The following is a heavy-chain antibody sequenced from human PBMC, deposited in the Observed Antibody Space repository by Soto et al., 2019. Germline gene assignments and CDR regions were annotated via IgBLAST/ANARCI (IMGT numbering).Heavy chain of an antibody. CDR2: INPTSDAI. D-gene: IGHD3-3*01. CDR3: AKWGPYDFSMGY. J-gene: IGHJ4*02. CDR1: GFPFSGYS. Sequence: GGSLRLSCIGSGFPFSGYSMNWVRQTPGKGLEWLSYINPTSDAIYYADSVKGRFTISKDNSKNTLYLQMNSLRVDDTAVYYCAKWGPYDFSMGYWGQGALVTVSS. V-gene: IGHV3-48*04.